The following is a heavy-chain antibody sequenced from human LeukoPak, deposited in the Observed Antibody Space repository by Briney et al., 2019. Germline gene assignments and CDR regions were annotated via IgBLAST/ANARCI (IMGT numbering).Heavy chain of an antibody. CDR3: ARGDSSSRNWFDP. Sequence: PSQTLSLTCTVSGGSISSGGYYWSWIRQPPGKGLEWIGYIYHSGSTYYNPSLKSRVTISVDRSKNQFSLKLSSVTAADTAVYYCARGDSSSRNWFDPWGQGTLVTVSS. CDR2: IYHSGST. V-gene: IGHV4-30-2*01. J-gene: IGHJ5*02. CDR1: GGSISSGGYY. D-gene: IGHD6-13*01.